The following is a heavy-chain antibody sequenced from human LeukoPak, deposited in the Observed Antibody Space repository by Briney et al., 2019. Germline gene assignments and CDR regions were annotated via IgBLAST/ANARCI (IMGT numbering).Heavy chain of an antibody. CDR3: ATSGRMTTVTKFDD. V-gene: IGHV3-7*05. Sequence: GSLRLSCAASGFPFSNYWMSWVRQAPGKGLEWVANIYQDGSDKYYVDSVKGRFAISRDNAKNSLYLQMNSLRAEDTAVYYCATSGRMTTVTKFDDWGQGTLVTVSP. CDR2: IYQDGSDK. J-gene: IGHJ4*02. CDR1: GFPFSNYW. D-gene: IGHD4-17*01.